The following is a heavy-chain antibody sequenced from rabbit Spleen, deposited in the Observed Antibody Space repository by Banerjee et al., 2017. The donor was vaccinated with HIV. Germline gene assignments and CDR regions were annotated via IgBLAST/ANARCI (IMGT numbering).Heavy chain of an antibody. CDR3: ARDAGSKSYPDYFNL. CDR1: GFSFSRGYD. CDR2: INTDTDTA. D-gene: IGHD4-2*01. Sequence: QSLEESGGDLVKPGASLTLTCTASGFSFSRGYDMCWVRQAPGKGLEWITCINTDTDTAYYATWAKGRFTISKTSSTTVTLQMTSLTAADTATYFCARDAGSKSYPDYFNLWGPGTLVTVS. J-gene: IGHJ4*01. V-gene: IGHV1S40*01.